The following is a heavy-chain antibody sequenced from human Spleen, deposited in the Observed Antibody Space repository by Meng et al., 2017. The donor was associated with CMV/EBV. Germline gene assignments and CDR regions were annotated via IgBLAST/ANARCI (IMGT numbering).Heavy chain of an antibody. CDR2: ISSSGSTI. V-gene: IGHV3-48*03. CDR1: GFTFSSYE. CDR3: AREAYSSGRKNWYFDL. Sequence: GGSLRLSCAASGFTFSSYEMNWVRQAPGKGLEWVSYISSSGSTIYYADSVKGRFTISRDNAKNSLYLQMNSLRAEDTAVYYCAREAYSSGRKNWYFDLWGRGTLVTVSS. D-gene: IGHD6-19*01. J-gene: IGHJ2*01.